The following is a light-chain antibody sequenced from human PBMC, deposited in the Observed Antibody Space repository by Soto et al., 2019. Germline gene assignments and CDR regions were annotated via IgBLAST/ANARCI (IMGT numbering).Light chain of an antibody. CDR1: QSLVRHGGNPY. Sequence: DIVVTQSPLSLSVTPGQPASISCKSTQSLVRHGGNPYLYWFLQRPGQPPQLLIYEGSYRFAGVPDRFSGSGSETDFTLRISRAEADDVGVYYCMPGLQPPNTFGQGTKLEIK. CDR3: MPGLQPPNT. J-gene: IGKJ2*01. V-gene: IGKV2D-29*01. CDR2: EGS.